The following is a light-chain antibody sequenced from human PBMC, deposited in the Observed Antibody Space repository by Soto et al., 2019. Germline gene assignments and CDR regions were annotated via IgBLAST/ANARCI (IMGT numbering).Light chain of an antibody. CDR2: DAP. V-gene: IGKV1-5*01. CDR3: EQYSDFLFS. Sequence: DIQITQTPSTLSASVGDRVTITCRASQSISRSLAWYQQKPGKAPSLLIYDAPSLEGGVPSRFSGSGFGTEFTLSITNLQPADFVTYYCEQYSDFLFSFRPGTTVDFK. CDR1: QSISRS. J-gene: IGKJ3*01.